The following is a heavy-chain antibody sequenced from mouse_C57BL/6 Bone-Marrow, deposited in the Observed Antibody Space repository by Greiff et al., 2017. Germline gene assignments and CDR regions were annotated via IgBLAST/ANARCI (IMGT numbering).Heavy chain of an antibody. J-gene: IGHJ4*01. V-gene: IGHV5-9*01. CDR2: ISGGGGNT. CDR3: ATYSNYPYYAMDY. CDR1: GFTFSSYT. D-gene: IGHD2-5*01. Sequence: DVMLVESGGGLVKPGGSLKLSCAASGFTFSSYTMSWVRQTPEKRLEWVATISGGGGNTYYPDSVKGRFTISRDNAKNTLYLQMSSLRSEDTALYYCATYSNYPYYAMDYWGQGTSVTVSS.